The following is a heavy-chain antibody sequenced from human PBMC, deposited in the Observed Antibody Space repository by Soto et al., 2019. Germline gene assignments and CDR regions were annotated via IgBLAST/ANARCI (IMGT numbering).Heavy chain of an antibody. V-gene: IGHV3-21*01. CDR3: VRGDDRVD. Sequence: EVQLVESGGGLVKPGGSLRLSCVGSGFIFSSFTMTWVRQAPGMGLQYLASISKSSSLIYYADSVRGRFIISRDNSKDSVFLQMYTVSAEDTAMYYCVRGDDRVDWGQGTLVTVSS. CDR2: ISKSSSLI. J-gene: IGHJ4*02. D-gene: IGHD1-1*01. CDR1: GFIFSSFT.